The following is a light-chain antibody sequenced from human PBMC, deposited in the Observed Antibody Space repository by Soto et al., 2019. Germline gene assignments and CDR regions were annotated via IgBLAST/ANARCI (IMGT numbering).Light chain of an antibody. CDR1: RSNIGRNY. V-gene: IGLV1-47*02. CDR2: SSN. J-gene: IGLJ3*02. CDR3: AAWDDSLNGPV. Sequence: QSVLTQPPSASGTPGQRVTISCSGARSNIGRNYVYWYQQLPGTAPKLLIYSSNQRPSGVPDRFSGSRSGTSASLAISGLRSEDEADYYCAAWDDSLNGPVFGGGTKLTVL.